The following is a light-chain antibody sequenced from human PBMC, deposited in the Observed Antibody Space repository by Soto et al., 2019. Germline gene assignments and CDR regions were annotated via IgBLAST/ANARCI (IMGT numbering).Light chain of an antibody. CDR2: RNN. Sequence: QSVLTQPPSASGTPGQRVTISCSGSSSNIGSNYVYCYQQLPGTAPNRLIYRNNQRHSGGRVRFSGSKSGTSASLAISGLRSEAEADYYCEAWSDSLSGPWVFGGGTKVTVL. CDR1: SSNIGSNY. V-gene: IGLV1-47*01. J-gene: IGLJ2*01. CDR3: EAWSDSLSGPWV.